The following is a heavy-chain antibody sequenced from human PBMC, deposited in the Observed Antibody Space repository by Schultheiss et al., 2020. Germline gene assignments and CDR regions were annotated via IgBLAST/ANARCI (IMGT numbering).Heavy chain of an antibody. V-gene: IGHV1-2*02. D-gene: IGHD1-26*01. CDR3: AREGLRRSGGMDV. CDR2: INPNSGGT. J-gene: IGHJ6*02. Sequence: ASVKVSCKASGYTFTSYGISWVRQAPGQGLEWMGWINPNSGGTNYAQNFQGRVTMTRDTSISTAYMELSSLRSDDTAVYYCAREGLRRSGGMDVWCQGTTVTVSS. CDR1: GYTFTSYG.